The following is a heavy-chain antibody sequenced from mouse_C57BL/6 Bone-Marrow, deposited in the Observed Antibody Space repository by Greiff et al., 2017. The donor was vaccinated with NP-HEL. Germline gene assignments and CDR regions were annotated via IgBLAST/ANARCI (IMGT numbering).Heavy chain of an antibody. V-gene: IGHV5-4*03. Sequence: EVKLVESGGGLVKPGGSLKLSCAASGFTFSSYAMSWVRQTPEKRLEWVATISAGGSYTYYPDNVKGRFTISRDNAKNNLYLQMSHLKSEDTAMYYCHYDWAEDYWGQGTSVTVSS. CDR3: HYDWAEDY. CDR2: ISAGGSYT. J-gene: IGHJ4*01. CDR1: GFTFSSYA. D-gene: IGHD2-4*01.